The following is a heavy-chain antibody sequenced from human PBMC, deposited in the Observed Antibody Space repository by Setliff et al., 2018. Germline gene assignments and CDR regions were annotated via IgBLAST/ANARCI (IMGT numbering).Heavy chain of an antibody. J-gene: IGHJ4*02. Sequence: KPSETLSLTCTVSGGSISSGSYYWSWIRQPAGKGLEWIGRIYTSGSTNYNPSLKSRVTISVDTSKNQFSLKLSSVTAADTAVYYCASYRQDVNYWGQGTLVTVSS. D-gene: IGHD4-4*01. V-gene: IGHV4-61*02. CDR1: GGSISSGSYY. CDR2: IYTSGST. CDR3: ASYRQDVNY.